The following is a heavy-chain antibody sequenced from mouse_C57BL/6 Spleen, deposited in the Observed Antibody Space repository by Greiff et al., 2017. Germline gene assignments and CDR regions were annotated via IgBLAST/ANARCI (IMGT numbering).Heavy chain of an antibody. CDR1: GFTFSSYA. J-gene: IGHJ4*01. CDR2: ISDGGSYT. V-gene: IGHV5-4*03. CDR3: ARSLFYGSSYGAMDY. Sequence: EVMLVESGGGLVKPGGSLKLSCAASGFTFSSYAMSWVRQTPEKRLEWVATISDGGSYTYSPDNVKGRFTISRDNAKNNLYLQMSHLKSEDTAMYYCARSLFYGSSYGAMDYWGQGTSVTVSS. D-gene: IGHD1-1*01.